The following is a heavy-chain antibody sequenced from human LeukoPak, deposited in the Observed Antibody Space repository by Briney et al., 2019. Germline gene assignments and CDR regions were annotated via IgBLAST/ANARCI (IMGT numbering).Heavy chain of an antibody. J-gene: IGHJ4*02. CDR3: AAGITPYYFDY. D-gene: IGHD3-10*01. Sequence: SETLSLTCTVSGGSISSYYWSWIRQPPGKGLEWIGYIYYSGSTNYNPSLKSRVTISVDTSKNQFSLKLSSVTAADTAVYYCAAGITPYYFDYWGRGTLVTVSS. CDR2: IYYSGST. CDR1: GGSISSYY. V-gene: IGHV4-59*01.